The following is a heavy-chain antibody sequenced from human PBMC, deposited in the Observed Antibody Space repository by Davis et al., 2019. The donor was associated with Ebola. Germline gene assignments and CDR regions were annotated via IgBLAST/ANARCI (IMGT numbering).Heavy chain of an antibody. CDR3: ARLGSRTFNWFDP. Sequence: PSETLSLTCAVYGGSFSGYYWSWIRQPSGKGLEWIGEINHSGSTNYNPSLKSRVTISVDTSKNQFSLKLSSVTAADTAVYYCARLGSRTFNWFDPWGQGTLVTVSS. V-gene: IGHV4-34*01. CDR1: GGSFSGYY. CDR2: INHSGST. D-gene: IGHD7-27*01. J-gene: IGHJ5*02.